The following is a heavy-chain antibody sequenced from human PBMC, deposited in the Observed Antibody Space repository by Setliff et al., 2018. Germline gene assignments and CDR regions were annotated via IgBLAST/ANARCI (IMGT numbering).Heavy chain of an antibody. D-gene: IGHD3-3*01. J-gene: IGHJ5*02. CDR1: GHTFTKYY. V-gene: IGHV1-46*01. CDR3: ARERTIFGILVISGWFDP. Sequence: ASVKVSCKASGHTFTKYYMYWVRQAPGQGLEWMGIINISGGTSSYEQKFQGRVTMTRDTSTNTIYMELSSLSFEDTAMYYCARERTIFGILVISGWFDPWGQGTVVTVSS. CDR2: INISGGTS.